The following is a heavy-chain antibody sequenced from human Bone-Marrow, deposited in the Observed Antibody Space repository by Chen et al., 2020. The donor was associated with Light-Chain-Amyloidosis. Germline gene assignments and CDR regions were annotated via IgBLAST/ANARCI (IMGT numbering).Heavy chain of an antibody. CDR3: ARSLLGYCSSTSCRSFDY. Sequence: QLQLQESGPGLVKPSETLSLTCTVPGGSISSSSYYWGWIRQPPGKGLEWIGSIYYSGSTYYNPSLKSRVTISVDTSKNQFSLKLSSVTAADTAVYYCARSLLGYCSSTSCRSFDYWGQGTLVTVSS. J-gene: IGHJ4*02. V-gene: IGHV4-39*01. CDR1: GGSISSSSYY. CDR2: IYYSGST. D-gene: IGHD2-2*01.